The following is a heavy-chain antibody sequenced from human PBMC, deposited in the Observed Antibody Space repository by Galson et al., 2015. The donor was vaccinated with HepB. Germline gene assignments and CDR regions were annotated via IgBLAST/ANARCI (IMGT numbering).Heavy chain of an antibody. D-gene: IGHD5-18*01. CDR1: GGSFSGYY. Sequence: SETLSLTCAVYGGSFSGYYWSWIRQPPGKGLEWIGEINHSGSTNYNPSLKSRVTISVDTSKNQFSLKLSSVTAADTAVYYCARGQTWIQLWSTGAFDYWGQGTLVTVSS. V-gene: IGHV4-34*01. J-gene: IGHJ4*02. CDR3: ARGQTWIQLWSTGAFDY. CDR2: INHSGST.